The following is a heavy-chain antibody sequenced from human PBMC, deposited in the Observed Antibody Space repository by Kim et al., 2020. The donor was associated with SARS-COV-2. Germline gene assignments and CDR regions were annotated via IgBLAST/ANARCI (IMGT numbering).Heavy chain of an antibody. CDR3: AKDMGYSSSWYGTSISPHMDV. J-gene: IGHJ6*03. CDR2: ITWNSGSI. D-gene: IGHD6-13*01. V-gene: IGHV3-9*01. Sequence: GGSLRLSCAASGFTFDDYAMHWVRQAPGKGLEWVSCITWNSGSIGYADAVKGRFIISRDNAKNSLYLQMNSLRAEDTALYYCAKDMGYSSSWYGTSISPHMDVWGKGTTVTVSS. CDR1: GFTFDDYA.